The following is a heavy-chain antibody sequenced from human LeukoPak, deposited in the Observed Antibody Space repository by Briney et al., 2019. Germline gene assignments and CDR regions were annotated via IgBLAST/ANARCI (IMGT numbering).Heavy chain of an antibody. CDR3: ARSVDGVLNDY. D-gene: IGHD5-12*01. CDR2: IYHSGRT. CDR1: GGSISSGGYS. J-gene: IGHJ4*01. Sequence: SETLSLTCAVSGGSISSGGYSWSWIRQPPGKGLGWIGYIYHSGRTYYNPSLKSRVTISVDRSKNQFSLKLSSVTAADTAVYYCARSVDGVLNDYWGQRTLVTVSS. V-gene: IGHV4-30-2*01.